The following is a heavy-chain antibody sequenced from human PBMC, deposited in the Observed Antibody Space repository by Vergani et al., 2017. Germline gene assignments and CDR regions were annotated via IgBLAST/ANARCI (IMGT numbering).Heavy chain of an antibody. D-gene: IGHD2-15*01. J-gene: IGHJ3*01. Sequence: QVQLQASGPGRVKPSQTLSLTCTMSGGSISAGYYFWSWIRQPAGKGLEWLGHISTSGNASHSPSLKTRVSMSVDTSKNQFSLTVTSVTAADTGIYFCARRSGGYYSGGKVHPLRTAFDVWGHGTVVTVSS. CDR3: ARRSGGYYSGGKVHPLRTAFDV. CDR1: GGSISAGYYF. V-gene: IGHV4-61*02. CDR2: ISTSGNA.